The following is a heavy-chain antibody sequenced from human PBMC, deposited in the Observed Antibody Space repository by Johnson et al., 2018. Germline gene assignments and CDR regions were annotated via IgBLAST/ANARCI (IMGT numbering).Heavy chain of an antibody. D-gene: IGHD1-14*01. CDR3: ARQQRGEPRWPIDAFDI. CDR2: IYYPGST. V-gene: IGHV4-39*01. CDR1: GGSISSSSYF. J-gene: IGHJ3*02. Sequence: QVQLQESGPELVNPSETLSLTCSVSGGSISSSSYFWGWIRQPPGKGLEWIGSIYYPGSTYYNPSLRGRVTISVAASKNQFSLRLSSVTAADPAVYYCARQQRGEPRWPIDAFDIWGQGTMVTVSS.